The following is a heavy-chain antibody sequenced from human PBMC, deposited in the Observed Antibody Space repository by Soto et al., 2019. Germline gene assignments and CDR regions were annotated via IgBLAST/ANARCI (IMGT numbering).Heavy chain of an antibody. D-gene: IGHD4-17*01. CDR1: GFTVSSNY. CDR2: IYSGGST. V-gene: IGHV3-53*01. J-gene: IGHJ4*02. Sequence: GGSLRLSCAASGFTVSSNYMSWVRQAPGKGLEWVSVIYSGGSTYYADSVKGRFTISRDNSKNTLYLQMNSLRAEDTAVYYCARGDYYPYYFDYWGQGTLVTVSS. CDR3: ARGDYYPYYFDY.